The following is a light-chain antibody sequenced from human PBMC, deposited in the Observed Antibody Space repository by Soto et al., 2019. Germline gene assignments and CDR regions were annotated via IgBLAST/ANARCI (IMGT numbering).Light chain of an antibody. J-gene: IGLJ2*01. CDR3: QTWGSGTVV. V-gene: IGLV4-69*01. CDR2: LNSDGSH. CDR1: SGHSTYS. Sequence: QSVLTQSSSASASLGASVRLTCTLTSGHSTYSIAWHQQQPEKGPRFLMKLNSDGSHNKGDGIPDRFSGSSSGAERYLTISSLQSDDEADYYCQTWGSGTVVFGGGTKLTVL.